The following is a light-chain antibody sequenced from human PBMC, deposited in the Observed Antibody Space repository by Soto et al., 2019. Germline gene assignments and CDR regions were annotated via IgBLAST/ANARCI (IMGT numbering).Light chain of an antibody. J-gene: IGLJ1*01. CDR1: SSDVGTYNY. V-gene: IGLV2-14*01. CDR2: EVS. CDR3: SSYTSSSTLYV. Sequence: QSVLTQPASVSGSPGQSITISCTGTSSDVGTYNYVSWYQQHPGKAPKLMIYEVSNRPSGVSNRFSGSKPGNTASLTISGLQAEDEADYYCSSYTSSSTLYVFGTGTKVTVL.